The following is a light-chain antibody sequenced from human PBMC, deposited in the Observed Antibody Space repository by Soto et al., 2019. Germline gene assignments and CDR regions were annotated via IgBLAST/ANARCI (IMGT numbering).Light chain of an antibody. J-gene: IGLJ1*01. CDR3: SSYTSTMTNV. CDR2: DVV. CDR1: SSDVGGFNS. V-gene: IGLV2-14*03. Sequence: QSALTQPASVSGSPGQSTTISCTGTSSDVGGFNSVSWYQLRPGTAPKLILYDVVDRPLGVSYRFSGSKSGNTASLTISGLQAADEADYFCSSYTSTMTNVFGSGTKVTVL.